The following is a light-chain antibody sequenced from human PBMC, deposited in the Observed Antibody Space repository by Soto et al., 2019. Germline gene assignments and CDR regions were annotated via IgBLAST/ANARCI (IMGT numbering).Light chain of an antibody. J-gene: IGKJ1*01. CDR2: GAS. V-gene: IGKV3-20*01. CDR3: HQYGTSPWT. CDR1: QSVSTNY. Sequence: EVVLKKSPGTLSLSPGERATLSCRASQSVSTNYLAWYQQKPGQAPRLLIYGASSRATGIPDRFSGSGSGTDFTLTISRLEPEDFAVYYCHQYGTSPWTFGQGTKVDIK.